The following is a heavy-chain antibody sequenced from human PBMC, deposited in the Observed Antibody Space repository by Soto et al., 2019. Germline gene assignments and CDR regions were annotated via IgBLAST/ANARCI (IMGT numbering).Heavy chain of an antibody. D-gene: IGHD2-2*01. CDR1: GFTFSSYS. CDR3: ARELQYQLLYYYYYMDV. Sequence: PGGSLRLSCAASGFTFSSYSMNWVRQAPGKGLEWVSSISSSSSYIYYADSVKGRFTISRDNSKNTLYLQMNSLRAEDTAVYYCARELQYQLLYYYYYMDVWGKGTTVTVSS. J-gene: IGHJ6*03. CDR2: ISSSSSYI. V-gene: IGHV3-21*01.